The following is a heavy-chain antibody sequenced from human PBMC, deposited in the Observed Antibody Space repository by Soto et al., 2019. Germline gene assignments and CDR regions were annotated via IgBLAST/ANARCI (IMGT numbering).Heavy chain of an antibody. CDR2: INHSGST. CDR3: ASEGYCSSTSCYTGWSSS. V-gene: IGHV4-34*01. CDR1: GGSFSGYY. D-gene: IGHD2-2*02. J-gene: IGHJ4*02. Sequence: QVQLQQWGAGLLKPSETLSLTCAVYGGSFSGYYCSWIRQPPGKGLAWIGEINHSGSTNYNPSLKSRVTISVDTSKNQCSLKLSSVTAADTAVYYGASEGYCSSTSCYTGWSSSWCQGTLVTVSS.